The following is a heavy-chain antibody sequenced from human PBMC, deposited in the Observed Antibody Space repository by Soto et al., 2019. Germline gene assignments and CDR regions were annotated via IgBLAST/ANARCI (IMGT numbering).Heavy chain of an antibody. Sequence: ETLSLTCTVSGGSVSSGSYYWSWIRQPPGKGLEWIGYIYYSGSTNYNPSLKSRVTTSVDTSKNQFSLKLSSVTAADTAVYYCARVVYCSSTSCYGEDYYGMDVWGQGTTVTVSS. J-gene: IGHJ6*02. V-gene: IGHV4-61*01. CDR3: ARVVYCSSTSCYGEDYYGMDV. CDR2: IYYSGST. CDR1: GGSVSSGSYY. D-gene: IGHD2-2*01.